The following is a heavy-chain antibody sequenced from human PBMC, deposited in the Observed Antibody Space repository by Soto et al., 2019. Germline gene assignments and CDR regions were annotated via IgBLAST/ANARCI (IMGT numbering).Heavy chain of an antibody. CDR1: GYTLTGYY. J-gene: IGHJ5*02. D-gene: IGHD3-10*01. V-gene: IGHV1-2*04. Sequence: ASVKVSCKASGYTLTGYYMHWVRQAQGQGLEWMGWINPNSGGTNYAQKFQGWVTMTRDTSISTAYMELSRLRSDDTAVYYCARSGITMVRGVSNWFDPWGQGTLVTVSS. CDR3: ARSGITMVRGVSNWFDP. CDR2: INPNSGGT.